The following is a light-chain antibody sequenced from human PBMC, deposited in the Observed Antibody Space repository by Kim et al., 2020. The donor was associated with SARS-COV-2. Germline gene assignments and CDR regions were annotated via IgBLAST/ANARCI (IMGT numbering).Light chain of an antibody. CDR1: QSIDNW. J-gene: IGKJ2*01. Sequence: DIQMTQSPSTLSASVGDRVTITCRASQSIDNWLAWYQQKPGKAPKFLIYDASSLETGVPSRFSGSGSGTQFTLTISSLQPDEFATYYCQQYHSYSYSFGQGTKLEI. CDR3: QQYHSYSYS. CDR2: DAS. V-gene: IGKV1-5*01.